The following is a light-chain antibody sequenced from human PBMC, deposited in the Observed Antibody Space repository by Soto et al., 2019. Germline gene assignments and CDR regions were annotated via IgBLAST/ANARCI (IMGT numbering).Light chain of an antibody. CDR3: SSYAGSSVPVA. CDR2: DVT. V-gene: IGLV2-8*01. Sequence: QSALTQPPSASGSPGQSVPISCTGASSDVGGYNFVSWYHPHPGKAPKLMIYDVTKRPSGVPDRFYGSKSGNTASLPVSGLQADDEADYYCSSYAGSSVPVAFGGGTKVTV. CDR1: SSDVGGYNF. J-gene: IGLJ2*01.